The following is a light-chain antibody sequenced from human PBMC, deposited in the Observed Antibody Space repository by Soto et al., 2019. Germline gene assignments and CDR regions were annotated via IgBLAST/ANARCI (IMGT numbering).Light chain of an antibody. CDR2: GAS. CDR1: QSVSSN. CDR3: QQYNNWPPYT. J-gene: IGKJ2*01. Sequence: EIVMTQSPATLSVSPGERATLSCRASQSVSSNLAWYQQKPGQAPRLLIYGASTRATGIPARLSGSGSGTEFTLTISSLPSEDFAVYYCQQYNNWPPYTFGQGTKLEI. V-gene: IGKV3-15*01.